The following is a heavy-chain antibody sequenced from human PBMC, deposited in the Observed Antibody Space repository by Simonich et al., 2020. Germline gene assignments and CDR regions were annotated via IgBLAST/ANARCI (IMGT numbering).Heavy chain of an antibody. V-gene: IGHV1-2*02. D-gene: IGHD7-27*01. CDR3: ARGRLTGDKGAFDI. CDR2: LNPNSVGT. CDR1: GYTFTGYY. Sequence: QVQLVQSGAEVKKPGASVKVSCKASGYTFTGYYMHWVRQAPGQGREWMGWLNPNSVGTNYAQKFQGRVTMTRDTSISTAYMELSRLRSDDTAVYYCARGRLTGDKGAFDIWGQGTMVTVSS. J-gene: IGHJ3*02.